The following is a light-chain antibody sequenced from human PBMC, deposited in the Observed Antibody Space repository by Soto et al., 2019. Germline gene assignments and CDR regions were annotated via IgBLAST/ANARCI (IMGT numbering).Light chain of an antibody. CDR1: SSDVGSYNL. CDR3: CSHAGSSTSV. V-gene: IGLV2-23*02. J-gene: IGLJ1*01. Sequence: AVLTQPASVSVSLGQSAAISCTGTSSDVGSYNLVSWYQQHPGKAPKLMIYEVSKRPSGVSNRFSGSKSGNTASPTISGLQAEDEADYYCCSHAGSSTSVFGTGTKVTVL. CDR2: EVS.